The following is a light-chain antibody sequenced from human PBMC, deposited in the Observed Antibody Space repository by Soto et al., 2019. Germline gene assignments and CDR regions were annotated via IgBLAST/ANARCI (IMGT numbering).Light chain of an antibody. J-gene: IGKJ1*01. V-gene: IGKV1-5*03. CDR1: QSISSW. Sequence: DIQMTQSPSTLSASVGDRVTITCRASQSISSWLAWYQQKPGKAPKLLIYKASSLESGVPSRFSGSGSGTEFTLTISSLQPDDATYYCQQYNSFPTFGQGTKVEIK. CDR3: QQYNSFPT. CDR2: KAS.